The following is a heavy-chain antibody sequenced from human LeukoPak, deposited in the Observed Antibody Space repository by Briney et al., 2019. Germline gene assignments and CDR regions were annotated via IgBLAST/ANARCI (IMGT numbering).Heavy chain of an antibody. CDR3: ARAPYSSSEVDV. J-gene: IGHJ6*04. D-gene: IGHD6-6*01. V-gene: IGHV1-69*13. CDR2: IIPIFGTA. Sequence: SVKVSCKASGYTFTGYYMHWVRQAPGQGLEWMGGIIPIFGTANYAQKFQGRVTITADESTSTAYMELSSLRSDDTAVYYCARAPYSSSEVDVWGKGTTVTVSS. CDR1: GYTFTGYY.